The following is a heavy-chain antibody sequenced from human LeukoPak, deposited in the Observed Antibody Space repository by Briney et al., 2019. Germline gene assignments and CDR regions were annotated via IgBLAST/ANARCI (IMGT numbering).Heavy chain of an antibody. V-gene: IGHV4-4*02. CDR2: IYHSGST. CDR1: GGSISSSNW. Sequence: SETLSLTCAVSGGSISSSNWWSWVRQPPGKGLEWIGEIYHSGSTNYNPSLKSRVTISVDKSKNQFSLKLSSVTAADTAVYYCARALGYCSSTSCSPLDYWGQGTLVTVSS. D-gene: IGHD2-2*01. J-gene: IGHJ4*02. CDR3: ARALGYCSSTSCSPLDY.